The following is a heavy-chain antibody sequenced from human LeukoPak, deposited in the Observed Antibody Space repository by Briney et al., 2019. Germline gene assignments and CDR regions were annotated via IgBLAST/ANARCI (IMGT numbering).Heavy chain of an antibody. Sequence: APVKVSCKASGYTFTSYYMHWVRQAPGQGLEWMGIINPSGGSTSYAQKFQGRVTMTRDTSTSTVYMELSSLRSEDTAVYYCAREKGYCSGGSCYSGAFDIWGQGTMVTVSS. V-gene: IGHV1-46*01. CDR2: INPSGGST. D-gene: IGHD2-15*01. CDR1: GYTFTSYY. J-gene: IGHJ3*02. CDR3: AREKGYCSGGSCYSGAFDI.